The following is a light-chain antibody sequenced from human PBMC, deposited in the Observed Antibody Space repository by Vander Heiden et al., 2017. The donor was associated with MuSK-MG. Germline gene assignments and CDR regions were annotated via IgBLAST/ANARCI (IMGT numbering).Light chain of an antibody. CDR2: EVS. J-gene: IGLJ1*01. Sequence: QSAPPPPASVSGSPGHSITISCTGASSDVGRYNYVSWYQQHPGQAPKLMIYEVSKRPSGVSNRFSGSKSGSTASLTISGLQAEDEADYYCTSYTGSSTLYVFGTGTKVTVL. CDR3: TSYTGSSTLYV. V-gene: IGLV2-14*01. CDR1: SSDVGRYNY.